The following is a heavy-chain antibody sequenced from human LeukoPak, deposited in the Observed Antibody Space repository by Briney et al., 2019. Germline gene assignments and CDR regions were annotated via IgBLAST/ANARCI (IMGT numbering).Heavy chain of an antibody. J-gene: IGHJ4*02. Sequence: PSETLSLTCTVSGGSITSSSYYWGWIRQPPGKGLEWIGSVYYSGSTYYNPSLKSRVTMSVDTSKNQFSLRLTSVTAADTAVYFCATLVSTGYYFDYWGQGTLVTVSS. CDR1: GGSITSSSYY. V-gene: IGHV4-39*01. CDR3: ATLVSTGYYFDY. CDR2: VYYSGST. D-gene: IGHD5/OR15-5a*01.